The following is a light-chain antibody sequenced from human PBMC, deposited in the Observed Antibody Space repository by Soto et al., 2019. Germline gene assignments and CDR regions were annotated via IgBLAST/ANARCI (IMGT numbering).Light chain of an antibody. CDR1: QSISSW. V-gene: IGKV1-5*01. CDR3: QQYNSYSPYT. CDR2: DAS. Sequence: DIQMTQSPSTLSASVGDRVTITCRASQSISSWLAWYQQKPGKAPNLLIYDASSLESGVPSRFSGSGSGTEFTITISRLQPDDFANYYCQQYNSYSPYTFGQGTKLEIK. J-gene: IGKJ2*01.